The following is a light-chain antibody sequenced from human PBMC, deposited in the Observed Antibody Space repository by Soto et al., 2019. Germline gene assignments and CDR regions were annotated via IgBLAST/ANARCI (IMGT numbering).Light chain of an antibody. CDR3: CSYAGLYTYL. J-gene: IGLJ1*01. CDR1: SRDFGGFDY. Sequence: QSALTQRRSVSGSPGQSVTISCTGTSRDFGGFDYVSWFQQHPGKVPKLIIYDVIQRPSGVPDRFSGSKSGNTASLTISGLHPDDEADYYCCSYAGLYTYLFGTGTKV. CDR2: DVI. V-gene: IGLV2-11*01.